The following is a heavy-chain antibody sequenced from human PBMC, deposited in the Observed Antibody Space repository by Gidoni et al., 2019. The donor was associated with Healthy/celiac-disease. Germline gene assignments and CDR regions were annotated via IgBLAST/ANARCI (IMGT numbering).Heavy chain of an antibody. Sequence: VNLKESGPALVKPTQTLTLTCTFSGFSLSTSGMHVRRIRQPPGKALEWLARIDWEDDKFYSTSLKTRLTISKDTSKNQVVLTMTNMDPVDTSSYYCARSRGYSGYDPYYFDYWGQGTLVTVSS. D-gene: IGHD5-12*01. CDR1: GFSLSTSGMH. V-gene: IGHV2-70*04. CDR2: IDWEDDK. J-gene: IGHJ4*02. CDR3: ARSRGYSGYDPYYFDY.